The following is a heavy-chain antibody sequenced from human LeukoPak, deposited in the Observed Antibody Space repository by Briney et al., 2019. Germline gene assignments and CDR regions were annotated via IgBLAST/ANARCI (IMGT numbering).Heavy chain of an antibody. CDR1: GDSISSGGYY. CDR2: IYYSGST. Sequence: SETLSLTCTVSGDSISSGGYYWSWIRQHPGKGLEWIGYIYYSGSTYYNPSLKSRVTISVDTSKNQFSLKLTSVTAADTAVYYCARSSGYYVRNWFDPWGQGTLVTVSS. V-gene: IGHV4-31*03. D-gene: IGHD3-3*01. CDR3: ARSSGYYVRNWFDP. J-gene: IGHJ5*02.